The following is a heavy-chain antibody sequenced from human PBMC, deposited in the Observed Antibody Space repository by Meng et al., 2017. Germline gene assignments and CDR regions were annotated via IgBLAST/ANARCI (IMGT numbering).Heavy chain of an antibody. V-gene: IGHV4-34*02. Sequence: QGLPPEGGPALCSSSETLSLPCAVYGGSFSGYYWSWIRQPPGKGLEWIGEINHSGSTNYNPSLKSRVTISVDTSKNQFSLKLSSVTAVDTAVYYCDRSSSRRPHDYWGQGTLVTVSS. J-gene: IGHJ4*02. CDR1: GGSFSGYY. CDR3: DRSSSRRPHDY. CDR2: INHSGST. D-gene: IGHD6-13*01.